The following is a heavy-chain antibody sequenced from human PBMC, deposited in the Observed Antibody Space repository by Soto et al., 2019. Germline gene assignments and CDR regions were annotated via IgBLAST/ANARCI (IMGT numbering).Heavy chain of an antibody. Sequence: EVQLVESGGGLVQPGGSLRLSCAASGFTFSNYWMNWVRQAPGKGPEWVANIKPDGSEENYVDSLKGRFTISRDNAKNSLFLQMNSLRAEDTATYYWSRDRVGCDSISCYSAFDAWVQGTMVTVSS. J-gene: IGHJ3*01. CDR2: IKPDGSEE. CDR3: SRDRVGCDSISCYSAFDA. V-gene: IGHV3-7*01. CDR1: GFTFSNYW. D-gene: IGHD2-2*01.